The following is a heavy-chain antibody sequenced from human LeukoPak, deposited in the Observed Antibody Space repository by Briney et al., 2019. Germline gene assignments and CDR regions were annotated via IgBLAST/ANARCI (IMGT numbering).Heavy chain of an antibody. D-gene: IGHD3-10*01. CDR1: GFTFSSYA. CDR3: ARDFRFGEKTDDAFDI. CDR2: ISGSGGST. J-gene: IGHJ3*02. V-gene: IGHV3-23*01. Sequence: GGSLRLSCAASGFTFSSYAMSWVRQAPGKGLEWVSGISGSGGSTYHADSVKGRFTISRDNAKNSLYLQMNSLRAEDTAVYYCARDFRFGEKTDDAFDIWGQGTMVTVSS.